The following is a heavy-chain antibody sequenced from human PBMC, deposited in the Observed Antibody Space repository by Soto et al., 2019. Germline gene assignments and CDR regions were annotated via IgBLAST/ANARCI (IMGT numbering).Heavy chain of an antibody. V-gene: IGHV3-21*01. CDR2: ISSSSSYI. J-gene: IGHJ6*02. Sequence: AGGSLRLSCAASGFTFSSYSMNWVRQAPGKGLEWVSSISSSSSYIYYADSVKGRFTISRDNAENSLYLQMNSLRAEDTAVYYCARDRAAXDCSSTSCSTYYYGMDVWGQGTTVTVSS. D-gene: IGHD2-2*01. CDR1: GFTFSSYS. CDR3: ARDRAAXDCSSTSCSTYYYGMDV.